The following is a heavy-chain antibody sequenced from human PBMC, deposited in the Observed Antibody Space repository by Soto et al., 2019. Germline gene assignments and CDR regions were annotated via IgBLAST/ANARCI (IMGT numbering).Heavy chain of an antibody. CDR2: IGTAGDT. CDR1: GFTFSSYD. Sequence: GGSLRLSCAASGFTFSSYDMHWVRQATGKGLEWVSAIGTAGDTYYPGSVKGRFTISRENAKNSLYLQMNSLRAGDTAVYYCARGIAPNYDFWSGSVDYYYMDVWGKGTTVTVSS. CDR3: ARGIAPNYDFWSGSVDYYYMDV. D-gene: IGHD3-3*01. V-gene: IGHV3-13*01. J-gene: IGHJ6*03.